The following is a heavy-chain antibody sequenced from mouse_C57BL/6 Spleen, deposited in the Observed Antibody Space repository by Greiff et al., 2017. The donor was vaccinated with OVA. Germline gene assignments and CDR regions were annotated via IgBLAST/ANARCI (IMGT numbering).Heavy chain of an antibody. CDR2: IHPNSGST. D-gene: IGHD4-1*01. CDR1: GYTFTSYW. J-gene: IGHJ4*01. V-gene: IGHV1-64*01. CDR3: ARRVNWSYAMDY. Sequence: QVQLQQPGAELVKPGASVKLSCKASGYTFTSYWMHWVKQRPGQGLEWIGMIHPNSGSTNYNEKFKSKATLTVDKSSSTAYMQLSSLTSEDSAVYYCARRVNWSYAMDYWGQGTSVTVAS.